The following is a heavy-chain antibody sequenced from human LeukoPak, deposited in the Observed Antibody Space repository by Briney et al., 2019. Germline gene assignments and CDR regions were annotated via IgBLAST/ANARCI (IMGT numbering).Heavy chain of an antibody. V-gene: IGHV3-21*01. CDR1: GFTFSSYS. Sequence: GGSLRLSCAASGFTFSSYSMNWVRQAPGKGLEWVSSISSSSSYIYYADSVKGRFTISRDNAKNSLYLQMNSLRAEDTAVYYCARAGFRRSPLAYWGQGTLVTVSS. J-gene: IGHJ4*02. CDR3: ARAGFRRSPLAY. CDR2: ISSSSSYI. D-gene: IGHD3-9*01.